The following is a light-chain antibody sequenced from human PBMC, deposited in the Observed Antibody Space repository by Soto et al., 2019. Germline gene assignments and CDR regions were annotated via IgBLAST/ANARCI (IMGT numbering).Light chain of an antibody. Sequence: DIQMTQSPSSLSASVGDRVTITCQASQDISNYLNWYQQKPGKAPKFLIHAASSLQSGVPSRFSGSGSGTEFTLTISSLQPEDFAIYFCQQSYSIPITFGQGTRLEIK. CDR1: QDISNY. CDR2: AAS. V-gene: IGKV1-39*01. CDR3: QQSYSIPIT. J-gene: IGKJ5*01.